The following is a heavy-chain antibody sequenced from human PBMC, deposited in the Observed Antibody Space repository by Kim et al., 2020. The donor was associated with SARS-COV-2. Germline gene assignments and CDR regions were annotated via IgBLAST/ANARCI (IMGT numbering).Heavy chain of an antibody. J-gene: IGHJ3*02. CDR3: ARVRYSGYVNDAFDI. Sequence: QKLQGRVTMTRDTYISTAYMELSRLRSDDTAVYYCARVRYSGYVNDAFDIWGQGTMVTVSS. V-gene: IGHV1-2*02. D-gene: IGHD5-12*01.